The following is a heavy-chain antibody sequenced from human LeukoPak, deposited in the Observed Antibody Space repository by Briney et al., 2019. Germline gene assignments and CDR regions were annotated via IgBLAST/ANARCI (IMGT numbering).Heavy chain of an antibody. D-gene: IGHD6-19*01. J-gene: IGHJ4*02. Sequence: PGGSLRLSCAASGFTFSSYNMNWVRQAPGKGLEWVSSISGSGGGRYFADSVKGRFTISRDNSKNTLYLQMDSLRAEDMAIYHCATFSGYSRGWYYFDSWGQGTLVTISS. V-gene: IGHV3-23*01. CDR1: GFTFSSYN. CDR3: ATFSGYSRGWYYFDS. CDR2: ISGSGGGR.